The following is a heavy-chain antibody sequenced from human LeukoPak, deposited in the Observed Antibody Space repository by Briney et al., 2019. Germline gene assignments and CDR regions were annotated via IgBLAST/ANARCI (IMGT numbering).Heavy chain of an antibody. V-gene: IGHV3-30*04. CDR3: ARDYCSGGACYPTGNLDY. CDR1: GFTFSSYL. D-gene: IGHD2-15*01. Sequence: HTGGSLRLSCAASGFTFSSYLMHWVRQAPGKGLEWVAVISYDGSNKYNADSVKGRFTISRDNSKNTLYLQMNSLRTEDTAVYYCARDYCSGGACYPTGNLDYWGQGTLVTVSS. J-gene: IGHJ4*02. CDR2: ISYDGSNK.